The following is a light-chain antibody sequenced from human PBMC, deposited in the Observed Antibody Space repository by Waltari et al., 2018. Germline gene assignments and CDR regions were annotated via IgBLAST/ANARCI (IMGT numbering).Light chain of an antibody. CDR3: SSHANTYNFAHVV. CDR1: SSDIGTYNY. Sequence: QSALTQPASVSGSPGQSITISCTGTSSDIGTYNYVPWYPQLPGNAPKRIIYEVTKRPSGVSYRFSGSKSGNTASLTISGLRAEDEADYYCSSHANTYNFAHVVFGGGTKLTVL. J-gene: IGLJ2*01. V-gene: IGLV2-23*02. CDR2: EVT.